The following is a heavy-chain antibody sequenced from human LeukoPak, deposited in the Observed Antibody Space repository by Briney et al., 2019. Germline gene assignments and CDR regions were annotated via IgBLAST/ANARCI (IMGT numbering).Heavy chain of an antibody. CDR2: IYSGGST. V-gene: IGHV3-53*01. CDR1: GFTVSSNY. J-gene: IGHJ4*02. D-gene: IGHD4/OR15-4a*01. CDR3: ARDPGAFPYFFDS. Sequence: PGGSLRLSCAASGFTVSSNYMSWVRQAPGKGLEWVSVIYSGGSTYYADSVKGRFTISRDNSKNTLYLQMNSLRVEDTAVYFCARDPGAFPYFFDSWGQGTLVTVSS.